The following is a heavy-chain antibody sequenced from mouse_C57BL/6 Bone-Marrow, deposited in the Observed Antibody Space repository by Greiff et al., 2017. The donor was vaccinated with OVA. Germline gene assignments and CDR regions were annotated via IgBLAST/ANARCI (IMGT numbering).Heavy chain of an antibody. D-gene: IGHD1-1*01. Sequence: EVQLQQSGTVLARPGASVKMSCKTSGYTFTSYWMHWVKQRPGQGLEWIGAIYPGNSDTSYNQKFKGKAKLTAVTSASTAYMELSSLTNEDSAVYYCTRPYYGSSYNYAMDYWGQGTSVTVSS. CDR3: TRPYYGSSYNYAMDY. CDR2: IYPGNSDT. CDR1: GYTFTSYW. V-gene: IGHV1-5*01. J-gene: IGHJ4*01.